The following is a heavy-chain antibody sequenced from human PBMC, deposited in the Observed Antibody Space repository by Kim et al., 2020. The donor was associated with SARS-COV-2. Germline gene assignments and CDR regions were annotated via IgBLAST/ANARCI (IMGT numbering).Heavy chain of an antibody. Sequence: SETLSLTCAVYGGSFSGYYWSWIRQPPGKGLEWIGEINHSGSTNYNPSLKSRVTISVDTSKNQFSLKLSSVTAADTAVYYCARGLGPLNWNYRWYFDLWGRGTLVTVSS. J-gene: IGHJ2*01. V-gene: IGHV4-34*01. CDR3: ARGLGPLNWNYRWYFDL. CDR2: INHSGST. CDR1: GGSFSGYY. D-gene: IGHD1-7*01.